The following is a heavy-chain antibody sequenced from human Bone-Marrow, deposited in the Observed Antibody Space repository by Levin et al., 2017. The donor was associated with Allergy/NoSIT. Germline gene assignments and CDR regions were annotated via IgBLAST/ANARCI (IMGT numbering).Heavy chain of an antibody. CDR3: ARTGLGYTYGGGLDY. V-gene: IGHV3-30-3*01. D-gene: IGHD5-18*01. CDR1: GFTFRDYT. CDR2: ISHDGNNE. J-gene: IGHJ4*02. Sequence: SCAASGFTFRDYTMYWVRQAPGEGLEWVSLISHDGNNEYYADHVKGRFTISRDNSRNTLSLQMNSLEPEDTAIYYCARTGLGYTYGGGLDYWGQGTPVTVSS.